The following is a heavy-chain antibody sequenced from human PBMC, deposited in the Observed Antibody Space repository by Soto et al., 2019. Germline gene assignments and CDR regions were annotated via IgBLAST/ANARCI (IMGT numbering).Heavy chain of an antibody. CDR3: TGSGATYYYYGMDV. J-gene: IGHJ6*02. CDR1: AFTFSRFA. V-gene: IGHV3-23*01. Sequence: GGSLRLSCAASAFTFSRFAMSWVRQTPGNGLEWVSAISGGGGSTYYADSVKGRFTISRDNSKNTLYLQMNSLRAEDTAVYYCTGSGATYYYYGMDVWGQGTTVTVSS. CDR2: ISGGGGST. D-gene: IGHD3-10*01.